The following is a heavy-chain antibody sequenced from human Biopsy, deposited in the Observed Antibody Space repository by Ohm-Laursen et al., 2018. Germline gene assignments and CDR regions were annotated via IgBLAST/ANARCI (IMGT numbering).Heavy chain of an antibody. CDR3: ATSTMVRSSGHAFDI. D-gene: IGHD3-10*01. CDR2: IWYDGFNR. CDR1: GFTFSSYG. J-gene: IGHJ3*02. Sequence: SLRLSCAVSGFTFSSYGMHWVRQAPGKGLEWVAFIWYDGFNRYYADSVKGRFTISRDNSKNTLDLQMNSLRAEDTAVYYCATSTMVRSSGHAFDIWGQGTVVTVS. V-gene: IGHV3-33*01.